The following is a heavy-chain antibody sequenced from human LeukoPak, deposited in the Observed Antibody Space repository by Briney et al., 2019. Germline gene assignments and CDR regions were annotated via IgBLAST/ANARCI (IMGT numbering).Heavy chain of an antibody. V-gene: IGHV1-69*05. CDR2: IIPIFGTA. CDR3: ARVPGVTIFGVAPDY. D-gene: IGHD3-3*01. CDR1: GGTFSSYA. Sequence: SVKVSCKASGGTFSSYAISWVRQAPGQGLEWMGRIIPIFGTANYAQKFQGRVTITTDESTSTAYMELSSLRSDDTAVYYCARVPGVTIFGVAPDYWGQGTLVTVSS. J-gene: IGHJ4*02.